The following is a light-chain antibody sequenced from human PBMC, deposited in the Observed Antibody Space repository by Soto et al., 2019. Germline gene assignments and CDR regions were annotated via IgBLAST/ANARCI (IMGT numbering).Light chain of an antibody. V-gene: IGKV3-20*01. CDR2: DAS. CDR3: QQYGSSPPIT. J-gene: IGKJ4*01. CDR1: QSINTY. Sequence: EIVLTQSPGTLSLSPGERATLSCRASQSINTYLAWYQQKPGQAPRLLIYDASKRATGLPARFSGSGSGTEFTLTISRLEPEDFAVYYCQQYGSSPPITFGGGTKVDIK.